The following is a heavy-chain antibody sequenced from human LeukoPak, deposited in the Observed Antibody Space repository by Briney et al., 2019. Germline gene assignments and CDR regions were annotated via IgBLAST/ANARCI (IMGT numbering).Heavy chain of an antibody. J-gene: IGHJ4*02. V-gene: IGHV4-30-2*01. D-gene: IGHD3-10*01. CDR3: SRSYGSGYYFDY. Sequence: SETLSLTCAVSGGSISSGGYSWNWIRQPPGKGLEWIGYINPSGSTYYNPSLKSRVTISVDRSKNQFSLKLSSVTAADTAVYFCSRSYGSGYYFDYWGQGTLVTVSS. CDR1: GGSISSGGYS. CDR2: INPSGST.